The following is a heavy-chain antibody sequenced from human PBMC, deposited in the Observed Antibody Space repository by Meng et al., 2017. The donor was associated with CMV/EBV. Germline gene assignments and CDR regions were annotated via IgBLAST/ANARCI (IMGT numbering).Heavy chain of an antibody. D-gene: IGHD2-21*01. CDR1: GGSISSSNW. V-gene: IGHV4-4*02. J-gene: IGHJ6*02. Sequence: SETLSLTCAASGGSISSSNWWSWGRQPPGKGLEWIGEIYHSGSTYYNPSLKSRVTIAVDKSKNQFSLKLSSVTAADTAVYYCARSSRSIPYYGMDVWGQGTTVTVSS. CDR3: ARSSRSIPYYGMDV. CDR2: IYHSGST.